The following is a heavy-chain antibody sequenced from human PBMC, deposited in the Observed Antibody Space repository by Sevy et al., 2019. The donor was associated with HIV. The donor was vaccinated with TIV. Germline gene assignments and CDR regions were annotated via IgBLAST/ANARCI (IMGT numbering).Heavy chain of an antibody. J-gene: IGHJ6*04. CDR1: GFTFSTYW. CDR3: AGGFRDV. Sequence: GGSLRLSCAASGFTFSTYWMHWVRQVPGKGLVWVSRIDGDGSGTSYADSVKGRFTISRDNAKNTLYLQLNSLRAEDTAVYYCAGGFRDVWGKGTTVTVSS. V-gene: IGHV3-74*01. CDR2: IDGDGSGT.